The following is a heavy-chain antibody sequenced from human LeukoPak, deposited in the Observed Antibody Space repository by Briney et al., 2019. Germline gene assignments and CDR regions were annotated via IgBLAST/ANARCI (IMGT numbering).Heavy chain of an antibody. CDR3: ARRGDSSGYYYEYNWFDP. CDR1: GFTFSDYY. V-gene: IGHV3-11*01. CDR2: ISSSGSTI. Sequence: GGSLRLSCAASGFTFSDYYMSWIRQAPGKGLESVSYISSSGSTIYYADSVKGRFTISRDNAKNSLYLQMNSLRAEDTAVYYCARRGDSSGYYYEYNWFDPWGQGTLVTVSS. D-gene: IGHD3-22*01. J-gene: IGHJ5*02.